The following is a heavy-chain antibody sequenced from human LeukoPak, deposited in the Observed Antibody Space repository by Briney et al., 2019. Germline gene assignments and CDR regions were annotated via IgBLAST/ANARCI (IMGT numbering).Heavy chain of an antibody. V-gene: IGHV1-58*02. CDR3: AADSSPSYYYYMDV. CDR1: GFTFTSSA. CDR2: IVVGSGNT. J-gene: IGHJ6*03. D-gene: IGHD6-13*01. Sequence: SVTVSCKASGFTFTSSAMQWVRQARGQRLEWIGWIVVGSGNTNYAQKFQERVTITRDMSTSTAYMELSSLRSEDTAVYYCAADSSPSYYYYMDVWGKGTTVTVSS.